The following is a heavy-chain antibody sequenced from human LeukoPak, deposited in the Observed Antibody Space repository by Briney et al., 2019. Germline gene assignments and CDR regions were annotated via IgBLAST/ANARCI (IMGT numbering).Heavy chain of an antibody. CDR3: ATNLIGAGEYFQQ. V-gene: IGHV3-11*01. CDR2: ISSGGDIM. D-gene: IGHD2/OR15-2a*01. CDR1: GLRFSDYY. Sequence: GGSLRLSCAASGLRFSDYYVSWIRQAPGKGLQWVSYISSGGDIMHYADSVKGRFTSSRDNAKNSGYLEMSSLGAEDTAVYYCATNLIGAGEYFQQWGQGTLVTVSS. J-gene: IGHJ1*01.